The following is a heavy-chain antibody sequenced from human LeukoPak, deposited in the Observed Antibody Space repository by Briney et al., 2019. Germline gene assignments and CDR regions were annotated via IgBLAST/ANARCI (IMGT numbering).Heavy chain of an antibody. D-gene: IGHD6-13*01. CDR2: IKKDGSEK. CDR3: ARGSAAPDW. Sequence: PGGSLRPSCAASGFTFNTFWMTWVGRAPGKGREWVANIKKDGSEKYYVDSVKGRFIISRDNAKNSLFLQMNSLRAEDTAMYYCARGSAAPDWWGQGILVTVSS. V-gene: IGHV3-7*01. J-gene: IGHJ4*02. CDR1: GFTFNTFW.